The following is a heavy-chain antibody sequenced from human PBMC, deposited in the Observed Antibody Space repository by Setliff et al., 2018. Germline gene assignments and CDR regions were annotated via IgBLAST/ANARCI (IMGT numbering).Heavy chain of an antibody. V-gene: IGHV4-34*01. J-gene: IGHJ3*02. D-gene: IGHD3-22*01. CDR1: GGSFSGYY. Sequence: SETLSLTCAVYGGSFSGYYWSWIRQPPGKGPEWIGEIDQSGITNYNPSLKSRVTISIDTSKNQFSLRLSSVTATYTAVYYCARGRRITMIVVPPGVFDIWGQGTMVTVSS. CDR3: ARGRRITMIVVPPGVFDI. CDR2: IDQSGIT.